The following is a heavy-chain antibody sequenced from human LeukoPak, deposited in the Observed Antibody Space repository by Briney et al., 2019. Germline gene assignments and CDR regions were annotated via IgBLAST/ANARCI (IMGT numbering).Heavy chain of an antibody. CDR1: GFTFSNYA. Sequence: GGSLRLSCAASGFTFSNYAMHWVRQAPGKGLEFVSAITANGDNTYYANSVKGRFTISRDNSKNTLFLQMGSLRAEDTAVYYCAKDFVRVKAFDYWGQGTLVTVSS. D-gene: IGHD2-21*01. J-gene: IGHJ4*02. CDR2: ITANGDNT. CDR3: AKDFVRVKAFDY. V-gene: IGHV3-64*01.